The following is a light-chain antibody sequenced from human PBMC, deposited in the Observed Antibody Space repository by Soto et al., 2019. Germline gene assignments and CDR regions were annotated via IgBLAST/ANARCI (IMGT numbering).Light chain of an antibody. CDR1: SSDFGSYDL. V-gene: IGLV2-23*01. CDR2: EGS. J-gene: IGLJ1*01. CDR3: CSYAGRSTFYV. Sequence: QSALTQPASVSGSPGQSITISCAGTSSDFGSYDLVSWYQQHPGKAPKLMIYEGSKRPSGVSNRFSGSKSGNTASLTISGLQAEDEAEYYCCSYAGRSTFYVFGTGTKLTVL.